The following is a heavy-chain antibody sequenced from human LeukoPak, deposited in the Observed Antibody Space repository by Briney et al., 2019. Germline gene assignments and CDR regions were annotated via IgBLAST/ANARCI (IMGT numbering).Heavy chain of an antibody. CDR3: ARGYCSSTSCYMDV. CDR2: INTGNGNI. CDR1: GHTSTTYA. Sequence: ASVKVSCKASGHTSTTYAIHWVRQAPGQGLEWMGWINTGNGNIKYSQKLQGRVTITGDTSASTAYMELSSLRSEDTAVYYCARGYCSSTSCYMDVWGQGTTVT. D-gene: IGHD2-2*01. J-gene: IGHJ6*02. V-gene: IGHV1-3*04.